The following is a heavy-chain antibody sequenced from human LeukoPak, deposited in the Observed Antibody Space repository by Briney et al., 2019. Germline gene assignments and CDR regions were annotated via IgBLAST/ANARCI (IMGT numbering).Heavy chain of an antibody. CDR2: INHSGSI. CDR3: ARRMGRRFGERYYYYHYMDV. Sequence: PSETLSLTCAVFGGSFSGYYWSWIRQPPGEGLEWIGEINHSGSINYNSSLKSRVTISVDTSKNQFSLKLSSVTAADTAVYYCARRMGRRFGERYYYYHYMDVWGKGTTVTISS. J-gene: IGHJ6*03. V-gene: IGHV4-34*01. CDR1: GGSFSGYY. D-gene: IGHD3-10*01.